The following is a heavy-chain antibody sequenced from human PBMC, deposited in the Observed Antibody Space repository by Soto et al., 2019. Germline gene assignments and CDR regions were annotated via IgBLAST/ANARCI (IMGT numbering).Heavy chain of an antibody. Sequence: SATLSLTCAVYGGSFSGYYWSWIRQPPGKGLEWIGYIYYSGSTNYNPSLKSRVTISVDTSKNQFSLKLSSVTAADTAVYYCAVSNAGDILTGYYYTDVWGKGTTVTVSS. J-gene: IGHJ6*03. D-gene: IGHD3-9*01. CDR1: GGSFSGYY. CDR2: IYYSGST. V-gene: IGHV4-59*08. CDR3: AVSNAGDILTGYYYTDV.